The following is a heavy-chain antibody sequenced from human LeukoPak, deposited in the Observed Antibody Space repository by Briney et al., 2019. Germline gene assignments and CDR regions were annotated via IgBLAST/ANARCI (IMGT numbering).Heavy chain of an antibody. D-gene: IGHD6-6*01. V-gene: IGHV4-39*07. Sequence: PSETLSLTCTVSGGSISSSSYYWGWIRQPPGKGLEWIGSNYYSGSTYYNPSLKSRVTISVDTSKNQFSLKLSSVTAADTAVYYCARVSGGAARPFDYWGQGTLVTVSS. CDR2: NYYSGST. J-gene: IGHJ4*02. CDR1: GGSISSSSYY. CDR3: ARVSGGAARPFDY.